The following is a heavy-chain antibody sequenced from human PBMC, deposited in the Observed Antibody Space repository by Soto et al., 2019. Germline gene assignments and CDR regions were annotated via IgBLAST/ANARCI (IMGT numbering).Heavy chain of an antibody. J-gene: IGHJ6*03. CDR2: NYYSGST. V-gene: IGHV4-59*01. CDR1: GGSISSYY. Sequence: QVQLQESGPGLVKPSETLSLTCTVSGGSISSYYWSWIRQPPGKGLEWIGYNYYSGSTNHNPSLTSRVTISVDTSKNQFSLKLSSVTAADTAVYYCAREGYGAYYYYYMHVWVKGTTVTVSS. D-gene: IGHD4-17*01. CDR3: AREGYGAYYYYYMHV.